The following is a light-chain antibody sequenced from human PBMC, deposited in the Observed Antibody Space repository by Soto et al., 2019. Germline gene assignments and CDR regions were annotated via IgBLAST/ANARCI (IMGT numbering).Light chain of an antibody. J-gene: IGKJ3*01. CDR1: QSVSSY. CDR2: DAS. CDR3: QQRSNSPIT. V-gene: IGKV3-11*01. Sequence: EIVLTQSPATLPLSPGERATLSCRASQSVSSYLAWYQQKPGQAHRLFIYDASNRSTRIPARLTGSGYGTDFPLPISCQEPQALAVHFCQQRSNSPITFVPAAKVDI.